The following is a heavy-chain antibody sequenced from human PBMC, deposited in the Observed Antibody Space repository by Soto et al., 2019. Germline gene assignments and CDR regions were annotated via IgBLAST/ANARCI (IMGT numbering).Heavy chain of an antibody. Sequence: SETLSLTCAVYGGSFSGYYWSWIRQPPGKGLEWIGEINHSGSTNYNPSLKSRVTISVDTSKNQFSLKLSSVTAADTAVYYCARVPTLYYDSSGYYLDYWGQGTLVTVSS. J-gene: IGHJ4*02. D-gene: IGHD3-22*01. CDR1: GGSFSGYY. CDR2: INHSGST. V-gene: IGHV4-34*01. CDR3: ARVPTLYYDSSGYYLDY.